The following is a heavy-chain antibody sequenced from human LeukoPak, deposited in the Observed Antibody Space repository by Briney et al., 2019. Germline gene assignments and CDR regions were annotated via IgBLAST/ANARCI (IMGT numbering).Heavy chain of an antibody. Sequence: ASVKLSCTASGYTFNTYGITWVREAPGPGLGWMGWIATYNANTNSAQTVQGRVTMAKDTSTSTAYMGLRSLTSDNTAVYYCARGVIQMDYWGQGKLVTVSS. D-gene: IGHD2/OR15-2a*01. CDR1: GYTFNTYG. J-gene: IGHJ4*02. CDR3: ARGVIQMDY. V-gene: IGHV1-18*01. CDR2: IATYNANT.